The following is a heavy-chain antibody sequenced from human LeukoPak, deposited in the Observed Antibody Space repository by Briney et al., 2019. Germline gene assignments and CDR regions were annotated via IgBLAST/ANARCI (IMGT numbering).Heavy chain of an antibody. D-gene: IGHD3-22*01. Sequence: ASVKVSCKASGYTFTSYGISWVRQAPGQGLEWMGWISAYNGNTNYAQKLQGRVTMTTDTSTSTAYMELRSLRSDDTAVYYCARRFSAYDSSGYYGWDYYYYGMDVWGQGTTVTVSS. CDR2: ISAYNGNT. CDR3: ARRFSAYDSSGYYGWDYYYYGMDV. J-gene: IGHJ6*02. V-gene: IGHV1-18*01. CDR1: GYTFTSYG.